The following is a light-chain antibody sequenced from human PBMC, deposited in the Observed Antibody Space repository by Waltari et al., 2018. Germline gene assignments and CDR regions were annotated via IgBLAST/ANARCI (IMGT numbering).Light chain of an antibody. J-gene: IGLJ2*01. V-gene: IGLV2-14*01. Sequence: QSALTQPASVSGSPGQSITLSCTGTSSDVGGYHYVSWYQQHPGKAPKPMIYEVSNRPSGVSNRFSGSKSGNTASLTISGLQAEDEADYYCSSYTSSSTRVFGGGTKLTVL. CDR2: EVS. CDR3: SSYTSSSTRV. CDR1: SSDVGGYHY.